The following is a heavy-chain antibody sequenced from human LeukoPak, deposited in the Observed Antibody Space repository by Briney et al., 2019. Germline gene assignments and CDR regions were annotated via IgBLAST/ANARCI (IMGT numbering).Heavy chain of an antibody. V-gene: IGHV3-23*01. Sequence: GGSLRLSCAASGFTFSSYAMSWVRQAPARGLEWVSSLRGDGSTFYADSVKGRFTLSRDESRNTVYFQLNSLRVEDTAVYCAKASWVSSGDAVLWGQGTLVTVFS. CDR1: GFTFSSYA. CDR2: LRGDGST. D-gene: IGHD6-25*01. J-gene: IGHJ4*02. CDR3: KASWVSSGDAVL.